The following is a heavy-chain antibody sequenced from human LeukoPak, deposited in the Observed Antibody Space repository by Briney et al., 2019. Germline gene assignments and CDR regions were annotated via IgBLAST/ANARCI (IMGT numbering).Heavy chain of an antibody. D-gene: IGHD6-19*01. CDR3: ARVNSGYGTGWYGGDGY. J-gene: IGHJ4*02. CDR1: GGTFSSYA. CDR2: IIPIFGTA. V-gene: IGHV1-69*01. Sequence: SVKVSCKASGGTFSSYAISWVRQAPGQGLEWMGGIIPIFGTANYAQKFQGRVTITADESTGTAYMELSSLRSEDTAVYYCARVNSGYGTGWYGGDGYWGQGTLVTVSS.